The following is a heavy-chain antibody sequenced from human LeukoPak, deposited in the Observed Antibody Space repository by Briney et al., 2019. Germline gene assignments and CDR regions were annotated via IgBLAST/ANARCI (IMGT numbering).Heavy chain of an antibody. CDR2: ISSSTTTI. CDR3: ASYTPVPGTRGLQY. CDR1: GFTFSTYN. J-gene: IGHJ4*02. Sequence: GGSLRLSCTASGFTFSTYNMNWVRQAPGKGLEWVSYISSSTTTISYADSVRGRFTISRDNAKNSLYLQMNSLRVEDTAVYYCASYTPVPGTRGLQYWGQGALVTVSS. D-gene: IGHD6-19*01. V-gene: IGHV3-48*04.